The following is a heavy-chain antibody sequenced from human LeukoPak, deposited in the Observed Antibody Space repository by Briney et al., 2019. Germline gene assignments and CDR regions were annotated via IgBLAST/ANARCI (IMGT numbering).Heavy chain of an antibody. CDR3: ARDFPNAPRASPFDY. J-gene: IGHJ4*02. D-gene: IGHD2-2*01. CDR1: GFTFSSYS. V-gene: IGHV3-21*01. CDR2: ISSSSSYI. Sequence: GGSLRLSCAASGFTFSSYSMNWVRQAPGKGLEWVPSISSSSSYIYYADSVKGRFTISRDNAKNSLYLQMNSLRAEDTAVYYCARDFPNAPRASPFDYWGQGTLVTVSS.